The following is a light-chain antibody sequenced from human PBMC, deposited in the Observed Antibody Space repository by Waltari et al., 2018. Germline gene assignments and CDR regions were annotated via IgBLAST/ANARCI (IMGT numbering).Light chain of an antibody. CDR3: MIWHSSAVV. Sequence: QAVLTQPSSLSASPGASASLTCTLRSGINVGTYRIYWYQQKPGSPPQYLLKYRSDSDKQQGSGVPSRCSGSKDASANAGILLITGLQPDDEADYYCMIWHSSAVVFGGGTKLTVL. J-gene: IGLJ2*01. CDR2: YRSDSDK. V-gene: IGLV5-45*02. CDR1: SGINVGTYR.